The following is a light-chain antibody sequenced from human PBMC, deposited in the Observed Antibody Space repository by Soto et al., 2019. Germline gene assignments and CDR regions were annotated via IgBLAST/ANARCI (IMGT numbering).Light chain of an antibody. J-gene: IGKJ2*01. Sequence: DIQMTQSPSSLSASVGDRVTITCHASQDISNYLNWYQQKPGKAPKLLIYDASNLETGVPSRFSGGGSGTHFTFTISSLQPEDIATYYCQHFDNLPATFGQGTKLQIK. CDR3: QHFDNLPAT. CDR1: QDISNY. CDR2: DAS. V-gene: IGKV1-33*01.